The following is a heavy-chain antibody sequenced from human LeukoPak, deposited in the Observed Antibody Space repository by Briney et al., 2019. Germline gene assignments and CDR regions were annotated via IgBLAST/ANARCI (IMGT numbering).Heavy chain of an antibody. CDR3: AKALEFAGYSSGWYALDY. D-gene: IGHD6-19*01. V-gene: IGHV3-43*01. J-gene: IGHJ4*02. CDR2: ITWDGGLT. Sequence: GGSLRLSCAASGFTFDDYNMHWVRQAPGKGLEWVSLITWDGGLTYYADSVKGRFTISRDNSKNSLYLQMNSLRADDTALYYCAKALEFAGYSSGWYALDYWGQGTLVTVSS. CDR1: GFTFDDYN.